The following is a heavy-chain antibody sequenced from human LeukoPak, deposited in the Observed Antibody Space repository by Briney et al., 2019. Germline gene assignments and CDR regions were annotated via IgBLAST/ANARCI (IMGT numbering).Heavy chain of an antibody. J-gene: IGHJ6*03. CDR3: ARGGSSSPPGIDYYYYYYMDV. D-gene: IGHD6-6*01. Sequence: SETLSLTCTVSGGSISSYYWSWIRQPPGKGLEWIGYIYYSGSTNYNPSLKSRVTISVDTSKNQFSLKLSSVTAADTAVYYCARGGSSSPPGIDYYYYYYMDVWGKGTTVTVSS. V-gene: IGHV4-59*01. CDR1: GGSISSYY. CDR2: IYYSGST.